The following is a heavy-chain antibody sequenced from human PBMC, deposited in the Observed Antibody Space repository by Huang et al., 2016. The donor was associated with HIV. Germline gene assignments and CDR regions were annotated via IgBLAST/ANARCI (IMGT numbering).Heavy chain of an antibody. D-gene: IGHD3-10*01. CDR2: IRDEGSNL. V-gene: IGHV3-30*02. CDR1: GFTFSNFG. Sequence: QEQLVESGGGVVQPGGSLRLSCAASGFTFSNFGMHWVRQAPGRGLEWVSFIRDEGSNLYHSDSVKGRFTISRDNSKNTLYLQINSLRVEDTGVYFCAREHRTSFYYFMDVWGKGTTVTVSS. CDR3: AREHRTSFYYFMDV. J-gene: IGHJ6*03.